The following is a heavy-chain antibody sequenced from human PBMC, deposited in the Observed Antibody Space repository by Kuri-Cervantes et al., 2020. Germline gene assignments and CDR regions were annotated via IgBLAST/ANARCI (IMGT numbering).Heavy chain of an antibody. D-gene: IGHD3-22*01. CDR1: GYTFTSYY. CDR2: INPSGGST. V-gene: IGHV1-46*01. J-gene: IGHJ5*02. Sequence: ASVKVSCKASGYTFTSYYMHWVRQAPGQGLEWMGIINPSGGSTSYAQKFQGRVTMTRDTSISTAYMELRSLRSDDTAVYYCARGHPHSSGYYGWFDPWGQGTLVTVSS. CDR3: ARGHPHSSGYYGWFDP.